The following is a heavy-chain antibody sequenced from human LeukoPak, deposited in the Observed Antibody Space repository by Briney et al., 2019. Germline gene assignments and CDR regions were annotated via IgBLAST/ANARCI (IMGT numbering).Heavy chain of an antibody. D-gene: IGHD3-10*01. CDR3: AKDRQNYYGSGYYFDY. CDR2: ISGSGEST. J-gene: IGHJ4*02. V-gene: IGHV3-23*01. Sequence: PGGSLRLSCAASGFTFRSYAVSWVRQAPGKGLEWVSGISGSGESTYYADSVKGRFTISRDNSKNTLYLQMNSLSAEDTAVYYCAKDRQNYYGSGYYFDYWGQGTLVIVSS. CDR1: GFTFRSYA.